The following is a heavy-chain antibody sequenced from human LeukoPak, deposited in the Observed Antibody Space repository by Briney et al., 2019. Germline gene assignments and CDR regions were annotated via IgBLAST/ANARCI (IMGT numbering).Heavy chain of an antibody. J-gene: IGHJ4*02. V-gene: IGHV4-34*01. D-gene: IGHD3-9*01. CDR3: AMPYYDILTGYDY. CDR1: GGSFSGYY. CDR2: INHSGST. Sequence: SETLSLTCAVYGGSFSGYYWSWIRQPPGKGLEWIGEINHSGSTNYNPSLKSRVTISVDTSKNQFSLKLSSVTAADTAVYYCAMPYYDILTGYDYWGQGTLVTVSS.